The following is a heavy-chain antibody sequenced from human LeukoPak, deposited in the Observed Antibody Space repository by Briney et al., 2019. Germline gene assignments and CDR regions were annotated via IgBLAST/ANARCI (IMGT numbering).Heavy chain of an antibody. Sequence: LRLSCAASGFTFSSYAMSWIRQPPGKGLEWIGYIYYSGSTYYNPSLKSRVTISVDTSKNQFSLKLSSVTAADTAVYYCARSRNDYYYGMDVWGQGTTVTVSS. CDR2: IYYSGST. CDR1: GFTFSSYA. CDR3: ARSRNDYYYGMDV. V-gene: IGHV4-30-4*08. D-gene: IGHD6-13*01. J-gene: IGHJ6*02.